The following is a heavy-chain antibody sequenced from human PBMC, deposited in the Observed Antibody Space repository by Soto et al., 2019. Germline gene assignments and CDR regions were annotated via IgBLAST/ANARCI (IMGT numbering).Heavy chain of an antibody. D-gene: IGHD1-26*01. CDR2: INGNTGHT. V-gene: IGHV1-18*01. CDR1: GYTFSKYG. J-gene: IGHJ4*02. Sequence: QVQLVQSGAEVREPGASVKVSCKTSGYTFSKYGITWVRQAPGQGLEWMGWINGNTGHTIYAMNLADTLTISTDKTTSTASIELRCQKSNDTAVYYCARERKWAALPYWGQGTLVTVSS. CDR3: ARERKWAALPY.